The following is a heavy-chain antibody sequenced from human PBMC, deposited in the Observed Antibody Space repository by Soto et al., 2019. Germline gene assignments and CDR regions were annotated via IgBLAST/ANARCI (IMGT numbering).Heavy chain of an antibody. V-gene: IGHV3-21*01. CDR2: ISGSSNYI. D-gene: IGHD3-16*01. Sequence: GGSLRLSCAASGFTFSSYSMNWVRQAPGKGLEWVSSISGSSNYIYYADSVKGRFTISRDNAKNSLYLQMNSLRAEDTAVYYCAREGGRIYYYYYYMDVWGKGTTVTVSS. J-gene: IGHJ6*03. CDR3: AREGGRIYYYYYYMDV. CDR1: GFTFSSYS.